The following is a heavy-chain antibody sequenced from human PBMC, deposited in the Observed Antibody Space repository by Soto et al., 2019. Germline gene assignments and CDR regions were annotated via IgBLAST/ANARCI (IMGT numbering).Heavy chain of an antibody. V-gene: IGHV4-30-4*01. D-gene: IGHD3-9*01. CDR1: GGSISSGDYF. CDR2: ISSIGST. CDR3: ARGLVIRPYYYHGMDV. Sequence: QVQLQESGPGLVKPSQTLSLTCTVSGGSISSGDYFWSWIRQSPGKGLEWIGYISSIGSTYYNPSLTRRVSVSRYTSKNQFSLKLSSVTTTDTAVYYCARGLVIRPYYYHGMDVWGQGTTVTVSS. J-gene: IGHJ6*02.